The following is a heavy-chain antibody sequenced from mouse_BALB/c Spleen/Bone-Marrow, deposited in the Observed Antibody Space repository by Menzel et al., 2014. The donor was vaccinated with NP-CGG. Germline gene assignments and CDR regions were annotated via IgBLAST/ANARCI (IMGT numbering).Heavy chain of an antibody. CDR3: ARHDCYFDY. J-gene: IGHJ2*02. CDR1: GYSITSGSI. V-gene: IGHV3-1*02. Sequence: EVQLMQSGPDLVKPCQSLSITCTVTGYSITSGSIWHLIRQFPGNILECMVFIYYCGSTNYNPYLKGQASITRDTSKNQFFLQMNSVSSEDSATYYCARHDCYFDYWGQGTSLTVSS. D-gene: IGHD2-4*01. CDR2: IYYCGST.